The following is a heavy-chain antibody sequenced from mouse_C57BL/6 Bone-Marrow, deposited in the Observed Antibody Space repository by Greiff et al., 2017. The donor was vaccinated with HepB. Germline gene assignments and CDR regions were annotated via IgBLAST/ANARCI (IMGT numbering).Heavy chain of an antibody. D-gene: IGHD1-1*01. CDR1: GYAFSSYW. Sequence: VQLQQPGAELVKPGASVKISCKASGYAFSSYWMNWVKQRPGKGLEWIGQIYPGDGDTNYNGKFKGKATLTADKSSSTAYMQLSSLTSEDSAVYFCAREHYSSSYPDDWGQGTTLTVSS. J-gene: IGHJ2*01. V-gene: IGHV1-80*01. CDR2: IYPGDGDT. CDR3: AREHYSSSYPDD.